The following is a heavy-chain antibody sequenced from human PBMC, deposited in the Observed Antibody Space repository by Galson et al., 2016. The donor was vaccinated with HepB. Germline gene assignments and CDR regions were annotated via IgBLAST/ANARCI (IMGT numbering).Heavy chain of an antibody. Sequence: SVKVSCKVSGYILSALSMHWVRQAPGKGLEWMGGFDPEYGETIYAQKFRGRVTMTEDTSSDTAYMELSSLRSEDTGVYYCATDRGAFSRLDVWGKGTTVSVSS. CDR1: GYILSALS. CDR2: FDPEYGET. CDR3: ATDRGAFSRLDV. V-gene: IGHV1-24*01. D-gene: IGHD3-10*01. J-gene: IGHJ6*04.